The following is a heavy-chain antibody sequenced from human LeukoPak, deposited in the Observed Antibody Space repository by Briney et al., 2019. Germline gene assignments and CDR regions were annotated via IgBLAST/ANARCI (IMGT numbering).Heavy chain of an antibody. D-gene: IGHD3-22*01. CDR2: IKQDGSEK. CDR1: GFTFSSYW. CDR3: ARDWDEVVKVFDY. Sequence: PGGSLRLSCAASGFTFSSYWMSWVRQAPGKGLEWVANIKQDGSEKYCVDSVKGRFTISRDNAKNSLYLQMNSLRAEDTAVYYCARDWDEVVKVFDYWGQGTLVTVSS. J-gene: IGHJ4*02. V-gene: IGHV3-7*01.